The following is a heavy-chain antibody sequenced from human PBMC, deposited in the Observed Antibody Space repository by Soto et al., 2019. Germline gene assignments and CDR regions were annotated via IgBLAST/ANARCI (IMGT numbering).Heavy chain of an antibody. V-gene: IGHV3-30-3*01. D-gene: IGHD6-13*01. CDR1: GFTFSSYA. J-gene: IGHJ4*02. Sequence: ESGGGVVQPGRSLRLSCAASGFTFSSYAMHWVRQAPGKGLEWVAVISYDGSNKYYADSVKGRFTISRDNSKNTLYLQMNSLRAEDTAVYYCARDWDSSSWYGYWGQGTLVTVSS. CDR2: ISYDGSNK. CDR3: ARDWDSSSWYGY.